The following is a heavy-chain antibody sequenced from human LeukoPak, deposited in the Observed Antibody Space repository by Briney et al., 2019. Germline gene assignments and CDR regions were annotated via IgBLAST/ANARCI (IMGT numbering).Heavy chain of an antibody. D-gene: IGHD4-11*01. CDR3: ARFYSNYVTNWFDP. J-gene: IGHJ5*02. CDR1: GGSISSYY. Sequence: PSETLSLTCTVSGGSISSYYWSWIRQPPGKGLEWIGYIYYSGSTNYNPSLKSRVTISVDTSKNQFSLKLSSVTAADTAVYYCARFYSNYVTNWFDPWGQGTLVTVSS. V-gene: IGHV4-59*08. CDR2: IYYSGST.